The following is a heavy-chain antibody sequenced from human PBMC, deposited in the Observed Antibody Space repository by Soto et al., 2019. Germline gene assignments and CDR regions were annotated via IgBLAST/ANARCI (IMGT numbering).Heavy chain of an antibody. J-gene: IGHJ4*02. CDR3: AREVTLELRIPVDLGY. CDR2: IIPIFGTA. D-gene: IGHD1-7*01. V-gene: IGHV1-69*12. Sequence: QVQLVQSGAEVKKPGSSVKVSCKSSGGTFSSYAISWVRQAPGQGLEWMGGIIPIFGTANYAQKFQGRVTITADESTSTAYMELSSLRAEDTAVYYCAREVTLELRIPVDLGYWGQGTLVAVSS. CDR1: GGTFSSYA.